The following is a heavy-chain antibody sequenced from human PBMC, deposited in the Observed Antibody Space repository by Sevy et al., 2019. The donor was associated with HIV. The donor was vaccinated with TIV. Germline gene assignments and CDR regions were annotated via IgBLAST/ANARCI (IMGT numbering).Heavy chain of an antibody. Sequence: GESLKISRKGSGYSFTSYWIGWVRQTPGKGLEWMGIIYPGDSDTRYSPSFQGQVTISADKSISTAYLQWSSLKAPDTAMYYCARLEWAQGRDYGGNSWADYYYYGMDVWGQGTTVTVSS. D-gene: IGHD4-17*01. J-gene: IGHJ6*02. CDR1: GYSFTSYW. V-gene: IGHV5-51*01. CDR3: ARLEWAQGRDYGGNSWADYYYYGMDV. CDR2: IYPGDSDT.